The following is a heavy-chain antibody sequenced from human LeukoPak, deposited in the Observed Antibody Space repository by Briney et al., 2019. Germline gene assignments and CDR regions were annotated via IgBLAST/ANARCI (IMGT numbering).Heavy chain of an antibody. V-gene: IGHV4-61*02. Sequence: SETLSPTCTVSGGSISSGSYYWSWIRQPAGKGLEWIGRIYTSGSTNYNPSLKSRVTISVDTSKNQFSLKLSSVTAADTAVYYCARVRWLQPRYFDYWGQGTLVTVSS. D-gene: IGHD5-24*01. CDR1: GGSISSGSYY. CDR3: ARVRWLQPRYFDY. CDR2: IYTSGST. J-gene: IGHJ4*02.